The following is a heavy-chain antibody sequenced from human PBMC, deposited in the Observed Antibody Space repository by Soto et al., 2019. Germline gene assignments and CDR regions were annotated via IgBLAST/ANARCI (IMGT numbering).Heavy chain of an antibody. D-gene: IGHD6-19*01. Sequence: ASETLSLTCTVSGGSISSSSYYWGWIRQPPGKGLEWIGSIYYSGSTYYNPSLKSRVTVSVDTSKNQFSLKLSSVTAADTAVYYCARLIAVAGVGFDYWGQGTLVTVSS. V-gene: IGHV4-39*01. CDR1: GGSISSSSYY. CDR2: IYYSGST. CDR3: ARLIAVAGVGFDY. J-gene: IGHJ4*02.